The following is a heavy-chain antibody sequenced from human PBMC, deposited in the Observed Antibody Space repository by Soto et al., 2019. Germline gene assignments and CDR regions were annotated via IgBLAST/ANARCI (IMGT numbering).Heavy chain of an antibody. CDR2: ISPDDGNT. CDR1: GYTFSSYT. Sequence: QIQLAQSGGEVKKPGASVKVSCKTSGYTFSSYTIAWVRQAPGQGLEWLGWISPDDGNTEYEQKFQGRVTMTADTLTNNAYMELRSLKYDDTAVYYCARVEAPFGESLHWGQGTTVTVSA. CDR3: ARVEAPFGESLH. J-gene: IGHJ4*02. V-gene: IGHV1-18*01. D-gene: IGHD3-10*01.